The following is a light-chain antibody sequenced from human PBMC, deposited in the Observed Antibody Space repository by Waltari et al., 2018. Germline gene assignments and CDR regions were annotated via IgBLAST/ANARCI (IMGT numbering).Light chain of an antibody. J-gene: IGKJ2*01. CDR2: GAS. CDR3: QHYGSSSYT. CDR1: QSISSSY. Sequence: EIVFTHSPGTLSLSPGERATLSCRASQSISSSYLAWYQQKPGQAPRLLIYGASSRATGIPDRFSGSGSGTDFTLTISRLEPEDFAVYYCQHYGSSSYTFGQGTKLEI. V-gene: IGKV3-20*01.